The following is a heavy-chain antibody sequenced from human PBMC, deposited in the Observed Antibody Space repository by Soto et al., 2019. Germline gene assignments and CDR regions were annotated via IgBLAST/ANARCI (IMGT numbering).Heavy chain of an antibody. J-gene: IGHJ4*02. V-gene: IGHV4-59*01. CDR2: IYYIGTT. Sequence: SETLSLTCTVSGGSISSYYWSWIRQSPGKGLEWIGYIYYIGTTNYNPSLKSRVAISLDTSKNQFSLKLSSVTAADTAVYYCVRGGGGYGNGTIDYWGQGTRVT. CDR3: VRGGGGYGNGTIDY. D-gene: IGHD5-18*01. CDR1: GGSISSYY.